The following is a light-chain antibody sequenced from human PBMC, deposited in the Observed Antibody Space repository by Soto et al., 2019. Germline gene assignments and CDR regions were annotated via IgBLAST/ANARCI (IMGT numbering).Light chain of an antibody. V-gene: IGKV1-39*01. Sequence: DIQMTQSPSSLSASVGDRVTITCRASQRVVKNLSWYQQKPGKAPNLLINAASTLQNRVPSRFSGSGSGTEFTLTISSLQPEDFATYFCQQSYSAPFTFGPGTKVDIK. CDR2: AAS. J-gene: IGKJ3*01. CDR1: QRVVKN. CDR3: QQSYSAPFT.